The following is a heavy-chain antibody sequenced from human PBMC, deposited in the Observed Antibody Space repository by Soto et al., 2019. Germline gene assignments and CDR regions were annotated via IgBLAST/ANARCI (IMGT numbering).Heavy chain of an antibody. CDR3: ARGQYYDFWGGYYTRYYGMDV. V-gene: IGHV4-34*01. D-gene: IGHD3-3*01. Sequence: SETLSLTCAVYGGSFSGYYWSWIRQPPGKGLEWIGEINHSGSTNYNPSLKSRVTISVDTSKNQFSLKLSSVTAADTAVYYCARGQYYDFWGGYYTRYYGMDVWGQGTTVTVSS. CDR1: GGSFSGYY. J-gene: IGHJ6*02. CDR2: INHSGST.